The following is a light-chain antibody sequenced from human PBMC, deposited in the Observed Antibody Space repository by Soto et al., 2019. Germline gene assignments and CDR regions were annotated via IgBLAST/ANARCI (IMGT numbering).Light chain of an antibody. J-gene: IGKJ1*01. V-gene: IGKV1-6*01. Sequence: AIQMTQSPSSLSASVGDRVTITCRASQGIRNDLGWYQQKPGKAPKLLIYAASSLQSGVPSRFSGSGSGTDFTLTIGSLQPDDFAAYYCQQYNSYPWTFGQGTKVDI. CDR3: QQYNSYPWT. CDR2: AAS. CDR1: QGIRND.